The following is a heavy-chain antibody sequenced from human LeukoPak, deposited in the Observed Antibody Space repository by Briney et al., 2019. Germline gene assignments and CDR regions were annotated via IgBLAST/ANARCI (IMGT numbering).Heavy chain of an antibody. CDR1: GFTFSSYW. CDR2: IKQDGSEK. J-gene: IGHJ5*02. D-gene: IGHD2-2*01. CDR3: ARDASTSWPNWFDP. Sequence: PGGSLRLSCAASGFTFSSYWMSWVRQAPGKGLEWVSNIKQDGSEKYYVDSVKGRFTISRDNAKNSLYLQMNSLRAEDTAVYYCARDASTSWPNWFDPWGQGTLVTVSS. V-gene: IGHV3-7*01.